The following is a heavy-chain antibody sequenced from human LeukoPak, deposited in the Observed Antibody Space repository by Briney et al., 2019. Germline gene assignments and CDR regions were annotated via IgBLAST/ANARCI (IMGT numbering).Heavy chain of an antibody. V-gene: IGHV3-30*04. CDR2: ISYDGSNK. D-gene: IGHD6-6*01. CDR1: GFTFSSYA. CDR3: ARSSSSPY. Sequence: PGGSLRLSCAASGFTFSSYAMHWVRQAPGKGLEWVAVISYDGSNKYYADSVKGRFTISRDNSKNTLYLQMNSLRAEDTAVYYCARSSSSPYWGQGTLVTVSS. J-gene: IGHJ4*02.